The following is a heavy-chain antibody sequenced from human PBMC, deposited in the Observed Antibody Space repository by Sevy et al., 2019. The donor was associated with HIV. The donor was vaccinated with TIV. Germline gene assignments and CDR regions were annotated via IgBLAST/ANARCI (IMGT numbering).Heavy chain of an antibody. J-gene: IGHJ6*02. V-gene: IGHV3-30*04. CDR2: ISYDGSNK. D-gene: IGHD3-3*01. CDR1: GFTFSSYA. Sequence: GGSLRLSCAASGFTFSSYAMHWVRQAPGKGVVWVAVISYDGSNKYYADSVKGRFTISRDNSKNTLYLQMNSLRAEDTAVYYCARDRRRFPHYYYYYGMDVWGQGTTVTVSS. CDR3: ARDRRRFPHYYYYYGMDV.